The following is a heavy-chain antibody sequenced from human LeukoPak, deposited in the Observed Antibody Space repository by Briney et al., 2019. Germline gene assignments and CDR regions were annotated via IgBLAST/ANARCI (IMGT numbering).Heavy chain of an antibody. CDR3: ARSDDYGDPYFDY. CDR1: GYTFTVYY. D-gene: IGHD4-17*01. J-gene: IGHJ4*02. CDR2: INPNSGGT. V-gene: IGHV1-2*02. Sequence: ASVKVSCKASGYTFTVYYMHWVRQAPGQGLEWMGWINPNSGGTNYAQKFQGRVTMTRDTSISTAYMELSRLRSDDTAVYYCARSDDYGDPYFDYWGQGTLVTVSS.